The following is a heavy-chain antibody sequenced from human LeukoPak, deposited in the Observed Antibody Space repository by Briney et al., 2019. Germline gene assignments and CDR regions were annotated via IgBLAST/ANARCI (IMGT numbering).Heavy chain of an antibody. J-gene: IGHJ4*02. CDR3: AKTVLVPYYFDY. CDR2: ISGSGGST. Sequence: PGGPLGLSCAASGFAFSSYAMSWVRQAPGKGLEWVSAISGSGGSTYYADSVKGRFTISRDNSKNTLYLQMNSLRAEDTAVYYCAKTVLVPYYFDYWGQGTLVTVSS. V-gene: IGHV3-23*01. CDR1: GFAFSSYA. D-gene: IGHD3-3*01.